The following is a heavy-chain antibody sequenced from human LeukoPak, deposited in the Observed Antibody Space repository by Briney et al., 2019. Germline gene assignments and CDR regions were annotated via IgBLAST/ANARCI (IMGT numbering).Heavy chain of an antibody. CDR2: IKYDGSET. V-gene: IGHV3-7*01. J-gene: IGHJ4*02. CDR3: ARVKYSYGFWDD. CDR1: GFMFNIYW. Sequence: GGSLRLSCAASGFMFNIYWMSWVRQAPGKGPEWVANIKYDGSETCYVDSVKGRFTISRDNARNSVYFQMNSLRVEDTAVYYCARVKYSYGFWDDWGQGTLVAVSS. D-gene: IGHD3/OR15-3a*01.